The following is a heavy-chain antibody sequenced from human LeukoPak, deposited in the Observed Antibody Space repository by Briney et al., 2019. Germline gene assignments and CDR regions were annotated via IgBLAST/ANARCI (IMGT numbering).Heavy chain of an antibody. V-gene: IGHV3-30*03. Sequence: PGGSLRLSCAASGFTFSSYGIHWVRQAPGKGLEWVAVISYDGSNKYYADSVKGRFTISRDNSKNTLYLQMNSLRAEDTAVYYCARDRVPAAIKLLFDYRGQGTLVTVSS. J-gene: IGHJ4*02. D-gene: IGHD2-2*02. CDR3: ARDRVPAAIKLLFDY. CDR2: ISYDGSNK. CDR1: GFTFSSYG.